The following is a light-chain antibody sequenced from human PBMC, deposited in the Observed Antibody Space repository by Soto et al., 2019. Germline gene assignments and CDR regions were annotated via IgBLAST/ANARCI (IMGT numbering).Light chain of an antibody. CDR2: DAS. J-gene: IGKJ5*01. Sequence: EIVLTQSPATLSVSPGERATLSCRASQSVSGDLAWYHHKPGQAPRLLIYDASTRALDTPARFAGSGSRTEFTLTISSLQSEDFAVYFCQQYNYWPITFGQGTRLEIK. V-gene: IGKV3-15*01. CDR1: QSVSGD. CDR3: QQYNYWPIT.